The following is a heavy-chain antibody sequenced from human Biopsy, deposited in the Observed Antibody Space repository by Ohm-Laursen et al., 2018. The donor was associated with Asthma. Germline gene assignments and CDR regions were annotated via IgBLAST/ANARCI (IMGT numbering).Heavy chain of an antibody. J-gene: IGHJ6*02. CDR2: ISVYNGNT. D-gene: IGHD3-10*01. Sequence: ASVKVSCKTSGYTFNSAGITWVRQAPGQGLEWMGWISVYNGNTKVAQKLQDGVTMISDTSTSTAYMELRSLRSDDTAVYFCARAVDYSHYYGIDVWGQGTTVTVS. CDR1: GYTFNSAG. V-gene: IGHV1-18*01. CDR3: ARAVDYSHYYGIDV.